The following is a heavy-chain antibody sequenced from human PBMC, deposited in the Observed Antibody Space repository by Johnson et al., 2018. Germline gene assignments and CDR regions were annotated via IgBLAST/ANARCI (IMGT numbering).Heavy chain of an antibody. D-gene: IGHD5-18*01. CDR3: TTGWLREYYYYYYMDV. V-gene: IGHV3-53*02. Sequence: VQLVETGGGLIQPGGSLRLSCAASGFTVSSSYMTWVRQAPGKGLEWVSAISGSGGSTYYAASVKGRFTISRDNSKNTLYLQMNSLKTEDTAVYYCTTGWLREYYYYYYMDVWGKGTTVTVSS. J-gene: IGHJ6*03. CDR1: GFTVSSSY. CDR2: SGSGGST.